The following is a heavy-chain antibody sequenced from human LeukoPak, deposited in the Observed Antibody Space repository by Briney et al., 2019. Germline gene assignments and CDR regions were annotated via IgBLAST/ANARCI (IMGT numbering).Heavy chain of an antibody. CDR3: AKSRYDFWSGGDY. J-gene: IGHJ4*02. CDR1: GFTFSTYA. CDR2: ISDSGGST. D-gene: IGHD3-3*01. V-gene: IGHV3-23*01. Sequence: SGGSPRLSCAASGFTFSTYAMSWVRQAPGKGLDWVSTISDSGGSTYYADSVKGRFTISRDNSKNTLYLQMNSLRVEDTAIYYCAKSRYDFWSGGDYWGQGTLVTVSS.